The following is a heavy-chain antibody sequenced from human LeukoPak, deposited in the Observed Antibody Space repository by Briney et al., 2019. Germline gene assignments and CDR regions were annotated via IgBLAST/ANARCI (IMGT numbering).Heavy chain of an antibody. Sequence: GGSLRLSCAASGFTFSNYAMNWVRQAPGKGLEWVSGISGSGGSTYYADSVKGRFTISRDNSKNTVYLQMNSLRAEDTAVYYCARDKDILTGYGFDYWGQGTLVTVSS. CDR1: GFTFSNYA. D-gene: IGHD3-9*01. V-gene: IGHV3-23*01. J-gene: IGHJ4*02. CDR2: ISGSGGST. CDR3: ARDKDILTGYGFDY.